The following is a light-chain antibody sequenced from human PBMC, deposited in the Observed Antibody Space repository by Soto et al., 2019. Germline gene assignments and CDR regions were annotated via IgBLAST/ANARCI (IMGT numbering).Light chain of an antibody. Sequence: EVVLTQSPGTLSLSPGERASLSCRASQSISSNNLAWYQQKPGQSPRLLIYGASRRATGIPDRFRGSGSGTDFTLTISTLVPEDFAVYYCQQYGTSQGAFGGGTKVDIK. V-gene: IGKV3-20*01. CDR2: GAS. CDR3: QQYGTSQGA. CDR1: QSISSNN. J-gene: IGKJ4*01.